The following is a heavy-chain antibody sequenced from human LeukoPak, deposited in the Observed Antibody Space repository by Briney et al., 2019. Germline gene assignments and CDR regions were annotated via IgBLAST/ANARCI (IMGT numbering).Heavy chain of an antibody. V-gene: IGHV3-33*01. CDR1: GFTFSTYG. CDR3: ARDGVRHYGMDV. D-gene: IGHD3-10*01. Sequence: GGSLRLSCAASGFTFSTYGMYWVRQAPGKGLEWVALIWYDGSNKNYADSVKGRFTISRDNSKNTLYLQMSSLRAEDTAVYYGARDGVRHYGMDVWGQGTTVTVSS. CDR2: IWYDGSNK. J-gene: IGHJ6*02.